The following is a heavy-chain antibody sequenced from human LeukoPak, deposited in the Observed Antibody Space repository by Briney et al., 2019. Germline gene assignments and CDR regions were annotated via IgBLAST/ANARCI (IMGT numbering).Heavy chain of an antibody. CDR2: IYYSGST. J-gene: IGHJ3*02. V-gene: IGHV4-31*03. D-gene: IGHD3-10*01. CDR1: GGSISSGGYY. Sequence: SQTLSLTCTISGGSISSGGYYWSWIRQHPGKGLEWIGYIYYSGSTYYNPSLKSRVTISVDTSKNQFSLKLSSVTAADTAVYYCAREVYGFGAFDIWGQGTMVTVSS. CDR3: AREVYGFGAFDI.